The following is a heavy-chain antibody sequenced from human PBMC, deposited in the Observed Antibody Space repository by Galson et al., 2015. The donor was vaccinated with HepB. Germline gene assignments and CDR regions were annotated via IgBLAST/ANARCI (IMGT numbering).Heavy chain of an antibody. Sequence: LRLSCAASGFAFSSYYMTWVRQAPGKGLDWVSVISSSGGSTYYADSVKGRFTISRDNSKNTLYLQMNSLRAEDTAVYYCAKGVKTNDYWGQGTLVTVSS. V-gene: IGHV3-23*01. D-gene: IGHD1/OR15-1a*01. CDR1: GFAFSSYY. CDR2: ISSSGGST. CDR3: AKGVKTNDY. J-gene: IGHJ4*02.